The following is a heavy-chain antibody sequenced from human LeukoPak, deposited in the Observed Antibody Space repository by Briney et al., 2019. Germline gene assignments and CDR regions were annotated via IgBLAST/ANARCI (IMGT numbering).Heavy chain of an antibody. Sequence: SETLSLTCTVSGGSISSYYWSWIRQPPGKGLEWIGYIYYSGSTNYNPSLKSRVTISVDTSKNQFSLKLSSVTAADTAVYYCARITYSGSYWALGYWGQGTLVTVSS. D-gene: IGHD1-26*01. CDR1: GGSISSYY. J-gene: IGHJ4*02. CDR3: ARITYSGSYWALGY. V-gene: IGHV4-59*01. CDR2: IYYSGST.